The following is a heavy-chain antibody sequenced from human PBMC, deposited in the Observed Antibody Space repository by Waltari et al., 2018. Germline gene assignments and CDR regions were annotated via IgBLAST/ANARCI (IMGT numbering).Heavy chain of an antibody. Sequence: QVQLVQSGAEVKKPGSSVKVSCKASGGTFSNCAISWVRQAPGQGLEWMGGIIPIFGRANDAKNCQGRVTITADESTSTAYMDLRSLRSDDTAVYYCARGFSYDTSGFYFYYWGQGTLVTVSS. CDR3: ARGFSYDTSGFYFYY. J-gene: IGHJ4*02. V-gene: IGHV1-69*01. D-gene: IGHD3-22*01. CDR2: IIPIFGRA. CDR1: GGTFSNCA.